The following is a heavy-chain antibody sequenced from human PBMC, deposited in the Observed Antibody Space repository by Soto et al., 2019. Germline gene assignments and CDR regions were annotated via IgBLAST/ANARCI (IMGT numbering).Heavy chain of an antibody. CDR3: ARSPSWYYYGSGSYYGPGGDYYYYMDV. CDR2: IYYSGST. J-gene: IGHJ6*03. V-gene: IGHV4-59*01. Sequence: KGLEWIGYIYYSGSTNYNPSLKSRVTISVDTSKNQFSLKLSSVTAADTAVYYCARSPSWYYYGSGSYYGPGGDYYYYMDVWGKGTTVTVSS. D-gene: IGHD3-10*01.